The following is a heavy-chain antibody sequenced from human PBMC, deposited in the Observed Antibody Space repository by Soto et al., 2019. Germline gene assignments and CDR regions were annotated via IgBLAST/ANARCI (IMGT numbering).Heavy chain of an antibody. CDR1: GFIVSSSQ. CDR2: HYNHGKT. V-gene: IGHV3-53*01. CDR3: ARLSEAERH. D-gene: IGHD1-1*01. J-gene: IGHJ4*02. Sequence: EVQLVESGGGLTQPGGSLRLSCVVSGFIVSSSQMFWVRQAPGKGLEGDSIHYNHGKTNYVDSVKGRFTITRDNSKNSFYLQMNSRRVEDTAVYYCARLSEAERHWGQGALVTVSS.